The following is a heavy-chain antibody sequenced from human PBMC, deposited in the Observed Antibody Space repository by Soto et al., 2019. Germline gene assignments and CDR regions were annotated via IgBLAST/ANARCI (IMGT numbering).Heavy chain of an antibody. J-gene: IGHJ5*02. D-gene: IGHD3-10*01. CDR1: GGSISSSSYY. Sequence: QLQLQESGPGLVKPSETLSLTCTVSGGSISSSSYYWGWIRQPPGKGLEWIGSIYYSGSTYYNPSLKSRVTIPVDTSKNQFSMKLSSVTSADTAVYCFARTVRQRGYDGAGRYWFDPWGQGPLVTVSS. CDR2: IYYSGST. V-gene: IGHV4-39*01. CDR3: ARTVRQRGYDGAGRYWFDP.